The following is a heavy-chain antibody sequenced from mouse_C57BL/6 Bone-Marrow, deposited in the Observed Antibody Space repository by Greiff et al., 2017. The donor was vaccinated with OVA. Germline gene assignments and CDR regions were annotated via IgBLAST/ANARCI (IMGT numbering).Heavy chain of an antibody. Sequence: QVQLQQSGAELARPGASVKLSCKASGYTFTSYGISWVKQRTGQGLEWIGEIYPRSGNTYYNEKFKGKATLTADKSSSTAYMVLRSLTSEDSAVYFCAGYSNRYAMDYWGQGTSVTVSS. CDR1: GYTFTSYG. CDR2: IYPRSGNT. J-gene: IGHJ4*01. CDR3: AGYSNRYAMDY. D-gene: IGHD2-5*01. V-gene: IGHV1-81*01.